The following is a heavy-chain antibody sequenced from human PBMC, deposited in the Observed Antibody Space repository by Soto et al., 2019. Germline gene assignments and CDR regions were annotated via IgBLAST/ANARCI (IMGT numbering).Heavy chain of an antibody. V-gene: IGHV1-8*01. D-gene: IGHD3-3*02. CDR2: MRANSGDT. Sequence: QVQLVQPGAEVRKPGASVKVSCKASGDIFTNFDFNWVRQATGQGLEWIGWMRANSGDTGHDQKFQGRVRMRWDTSMSTAYMELSSLRAEDTAVYYCARYIYGQGFQAWGQGTLVFVSS. J-gene: IGHJ5*02. CDR1: GDIFTNFD. CDR3: ARYIYGQGFQA.